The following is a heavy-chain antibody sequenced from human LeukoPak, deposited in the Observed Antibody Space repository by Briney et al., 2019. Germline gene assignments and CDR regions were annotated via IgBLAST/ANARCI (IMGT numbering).Heavy chain of an antibody. CDR1: GFTFSSYA. J-gene: IGHJ3*02. V-gene: IGHV3-23*01. D-gene: IGHD6-13*01. Sequence: GGSLRLSCAASGFTFSSYAMSWVRQAPGKGLGWVSAISGSGGSTYYADSVKGRFTISRENSKNTLYLQMNSLRAEDTAVYYCAKEGSSWYLGDAFDIWGQGTMVTVSS. CDR3: AKEGSSWYLGDAFDI. CDR2: ISGSGGST.